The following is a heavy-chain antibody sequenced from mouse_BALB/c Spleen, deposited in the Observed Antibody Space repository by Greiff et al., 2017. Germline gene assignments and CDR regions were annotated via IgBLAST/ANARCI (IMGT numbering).Heavy chain of an antibody. J-gene: IGHJ2*01. Sequence: EVKLQESGGGLVKPGGSLKLSCAASGFTFSSYAMSWVRQTPEKRLEWVASISSGGSTYYPDSVKGRFTISRDNARNILYLQMSSLRSEDTAMYYCARGALYYYGSSPWYFDYWGQGTTLTVSS. V-gene: IGHV5-6-5*01. D-gene: IGHD1-1*01. CDR3: ARGALYYYGSSPWYFDY. CDR2: ISSGGST. CDR1: GFTFSSYA.